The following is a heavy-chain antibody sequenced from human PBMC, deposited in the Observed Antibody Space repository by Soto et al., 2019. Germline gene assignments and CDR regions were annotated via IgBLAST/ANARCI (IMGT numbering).Heavy chain of an antibody. CDR2: FNPKGGGT. V-gene: IGHV1-2*04. CDR3: ATIAVAADFDY. J-gene: IGHJ4*02. Sequence: GASVKVSCKVSGYTLTELSMHWVRQAPGKGLEWMGWFNPKGGGTNYAQKFQGWVTMTRDTSISTAYMELSRLRSYDTAVYYCATIAVAADFDYWGQGTLVTVSS. D-gene: IGHD6-19*01. CDR1: GYTLTELS.